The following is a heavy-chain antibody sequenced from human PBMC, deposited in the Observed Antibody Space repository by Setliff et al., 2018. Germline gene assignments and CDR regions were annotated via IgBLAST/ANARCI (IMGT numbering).Heavy chain of an antibody. CDR1: GFTFSNYW. Sequence: GESLKISCGASGFTFSNYWMYWVRQVPGKGLVWVSRINGDATIAHYADSVKGRFTISRDNARNALYLQMVSLRGEDTGVYFCAALDWGENFYNVDVWGKGTTVTVSS. J-gene: IGHJ6*03. CDR2: INGDATIA. V-gene: IGHV3-74*01. D-gene: IGHD7-27*01. CDR3: AALDWGENFYNVDV.